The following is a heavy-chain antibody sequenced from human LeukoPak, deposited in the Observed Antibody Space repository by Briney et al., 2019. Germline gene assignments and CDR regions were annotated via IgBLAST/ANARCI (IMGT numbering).Heavy chain of an antibody. CDR3: ATRVGIAAAGTFFNWSDP. CDR2: FDPEDGET. J-gene: IGHJ5*02. CDR1: GYTLTELS. Sequence: GASVKVSCKVSGYTLTELSMHWVRQAPGKGLEWMGGFDPEDGETIYAQKFQGRVTMTEDTSTDTAYMELSSLRSEDTAVYYCATRVGIAAAGTFFNWSDPWGQGTLVTVSS. V-gene: IGHV1-24*01. D-gene: IGHD6-13*01.